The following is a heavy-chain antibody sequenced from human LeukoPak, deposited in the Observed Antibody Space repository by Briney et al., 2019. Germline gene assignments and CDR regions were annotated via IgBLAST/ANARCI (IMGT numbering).Heavy chain of an antibody. CDR2: ISYDGSNK. CDR3: AKDLRRYCSGGSCYSTLDY. CDR1: GFTFSSYG. Sequence: GGSLRLSCAASGFTFSSYGMHWVRQAPGKGLEWVAVISYDGSNKYYADFVKGRFTISRDNSKNTLYLQMNSLRAEDTAVYYCAKDLRRYCSGGSCYSTLDYWGQGTLVTVSS. V-gene: IGHV3-30*18. J-gene: IGHJ4*02. D-gene: IGHD2-15*01.